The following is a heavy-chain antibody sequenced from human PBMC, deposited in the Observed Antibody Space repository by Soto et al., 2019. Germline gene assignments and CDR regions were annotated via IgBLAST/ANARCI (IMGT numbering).Heavy chain of an antibody. CDR1: GYTFTSYG. CDR2: ISAYNGNT. J-gene: IGHJ6*02. V-gene: IGHV1-18*04. CDR3: ARDRPRAGREAYGMDV. Sequence: QVQLVQSGAEVKKPGASVKVSCKASGYTFTSYGISWVRQAPGQGLEWMGWISAYNGNTNYAQKLQGRVTMTTDTSTSTAYMELRSLRSDDTAVYYCARDRPRAGREAYGMDVWGQGITVTVSS.